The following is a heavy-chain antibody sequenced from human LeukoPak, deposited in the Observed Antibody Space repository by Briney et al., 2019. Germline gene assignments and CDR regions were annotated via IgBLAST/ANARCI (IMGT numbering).Heavy chain of an antibody. CDR1: GLTFSNAW. V-gene: IGHV3-23*01. CDR2: ISGSGGST. J-gene: IGHJ4*02. CDR3: AKEGGYCTNGVCYHFDY. Sequence: PGGSLRLSCAASGLTFSNAWMSWVRQAPGKGLEWVSAISGSGGSTYYADSVKGRFTISRDNSKNTLYLQMNSLRAEDTAVYYCAKEGGYCTNGVCYHFDYWGQGTLVTVSS. D-gene: IGHD2-8*01.